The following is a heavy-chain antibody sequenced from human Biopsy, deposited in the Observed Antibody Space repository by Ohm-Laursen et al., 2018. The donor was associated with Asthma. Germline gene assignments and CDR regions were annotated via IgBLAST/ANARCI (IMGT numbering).Heavy chain of an antibody. V-gene: IGHV1-3*01. CDR3: ARTYYDFLTGQVNDAFAL. CDR2: INAGDGNT. D-gene: IGHD3-9*01. J-gene: IGHJ3*01. Sequence: SSVKVSCKASGYTFIHFAIHWVRQAPGQRLERMGWINAGDGNTKYSQKFQGRVTITRDTSASTAYMDLRSLRSEDAAMYYCARTYYDFLTGQVNDAFALWGQGTMVTVSS. CDR1: GYTFIHFA.